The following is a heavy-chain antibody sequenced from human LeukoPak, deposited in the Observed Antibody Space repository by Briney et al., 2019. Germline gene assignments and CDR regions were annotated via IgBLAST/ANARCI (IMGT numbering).Heavy chain of an antibody. D-gene: IGHD3-10*01. Sequence: PGGSLRLSCAASGFTFSSYGMHWVRQAPGKGLEWVAVISYDGSNKKYADSVKGRFTISRDNAKNSLFLQMNSLRAEDTAVYYCARTFYGSGSYYYYYYYMDVWGKGTTVTVSS. V-gene: IGHV3-30*03. J-gene: IGHJ6*03. CDR3: ARTFYGSGSYYYYYYYMDV. CDR2: ISYDGSNK. CDR1: GFTFSSYG.